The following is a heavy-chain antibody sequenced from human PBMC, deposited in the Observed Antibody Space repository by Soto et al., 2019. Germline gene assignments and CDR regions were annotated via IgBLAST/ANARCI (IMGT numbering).Heavy chain of an antibody. CDR3: ARDEVPAANWLDP. D-gene: IGHD2-2*01. Sequence: ASVKVSCKASGYIFSNYDITWVRRAPEQGLEWMGWISGYNDNTNYAQKLQGRVTMTTDTASSTANMELRSLRSDDTAVYYCARDEVPAANWLDPWGQGTLVTVSS. CDR2: ISGYNDNT. J-gene: IGHJ5*02. CDR1: GYIFSNYD. V-gene: IGHV1-18*01.